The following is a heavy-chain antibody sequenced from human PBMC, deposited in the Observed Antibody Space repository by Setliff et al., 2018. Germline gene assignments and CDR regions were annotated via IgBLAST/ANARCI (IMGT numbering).Heavy chain of an antibody. Sequence: GESLKISCQGSGYTFSNYWIGWVRQMPGKGLEWMGVIYPGDSDTRYSPSFKGQVTISADKSISTAYLQWSSLEASDTAMYYCARLTPMADWGKGTTVTVSS. CDR2: IYPGDSDT. J-gene: IGHJ6*04. CDR1: GYTFSNYW. D-gene: IGHD2-8*01. CDR3: ARLTPMAD. V-gene: IGHV5-51*01.